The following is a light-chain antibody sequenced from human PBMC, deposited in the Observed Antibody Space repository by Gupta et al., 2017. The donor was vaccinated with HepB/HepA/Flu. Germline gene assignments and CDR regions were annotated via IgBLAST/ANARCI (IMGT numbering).Light chain of an antibody. CDR2: VAS. Sequence: DIEMTQSPSSLSASIGDRVTITCRASGDISTYLNWYQQRPGKAPKLLISVASTLHSGVPPRFSRSGSGTDFALTMSVLHREDFATYYCQQSDNIAPTFRQESK. J-gene: IGKJ2*01. CDR1: GDISTY. V-gene: IGKV1-39*01. CDR3: QQSDNIAPT.